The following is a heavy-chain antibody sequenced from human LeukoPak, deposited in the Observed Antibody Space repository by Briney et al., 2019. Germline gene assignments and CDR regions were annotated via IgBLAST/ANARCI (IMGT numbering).Heavy chain of an antibody. CDR1: GFTFSNE. D-gene: IGHD1-26*01. CDR3: ARAVGAFDI. J-gene: IGHJ3*02. Sequence: PGGSLRLSCAASGFTFSNEMNWVRQAPGKGLEGVSYISSSGSSNGRIIDYADSVKGRFTISRDNAKNSLYLQMNSLRAEDTAVYYCARAVGAFDIWGQGTMVTVSS. CDR2: ISSSGSSNGRII. V-gene: IGHV3-48*03.